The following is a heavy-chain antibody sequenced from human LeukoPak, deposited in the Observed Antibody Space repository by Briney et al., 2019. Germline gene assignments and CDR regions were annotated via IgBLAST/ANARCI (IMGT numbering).Heavy chain of an antibody. D-gene: IGHD5-18*01. Sequence: SVTLSLTCNVSGDSFSNYYRSWIRQPAGRGLEWIGRIYGSGGSNYNPSLKSRVSISVDKSKNRFSLNLTSVTAADTAVYYCAREAETYSSGFYYDQWGQGTLVTVSS. CDR3: AREAETYSSGFYYDQ. V-gene: IGHV4-4*07. J-gene: IGHJ4*02. CDR1: GDSFSNYY. CDR2: IYGSGGS.